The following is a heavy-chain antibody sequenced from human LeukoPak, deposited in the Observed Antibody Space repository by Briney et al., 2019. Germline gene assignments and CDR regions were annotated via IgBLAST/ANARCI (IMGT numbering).Heavy chain of an antibody. CDR1: GYTFTSYG. J-gene: IGHJ4*02. CDR3: ARDQATVTTRRAYFDY. Sequence: ASVKVSCKASGYTFTSYGISWVRQAPGQGLEWMGWISAYNGNTNYAQKLQGSVTMTTDTSTSTAYMELRSLRSDDTAVYYCARDQATVTTRRAYFDYWGQGTLVTVSS. CDR2: ISAYNGNT. V-gene: IGHV1-18*01. D-gene: IGHD4-17*01.